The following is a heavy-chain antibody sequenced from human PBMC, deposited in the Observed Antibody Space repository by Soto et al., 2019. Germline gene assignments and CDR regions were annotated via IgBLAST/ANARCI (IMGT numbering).Heavy chain of an antibody. CDR3: ARHLGYSSGYVYYYYYMDV. Sequence: SGTLALTCTVSGGAISSSSYYWGGIRQPPGKGLEWIGSIYYSGSTYYNPSLKSRVTISVDTSKNQFSLKLSSVTAADTAVYYCARHLGYSSGYVYYYYYMDVWGKGTTVTVSS. V-gene: IGHV4-39*01. J-gene: IGHJ6*03. CDR2: IYYSGST. CDR1: GGAISSSSYY. D-gene: IGHD5-18*01.